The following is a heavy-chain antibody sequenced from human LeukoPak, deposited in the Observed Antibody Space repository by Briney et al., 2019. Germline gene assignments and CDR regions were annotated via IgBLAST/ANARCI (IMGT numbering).Heavy chain of an antibody. J-gene: IGHJ3*02. Sequence: ASVKVSCKASGYTFTNYYMHWVRQAPGQGLEYMGIPDPSAGDTTYAQKFQGRVTMTRDTSTSTVYMELSSLRFEDTAVYYCARTDCSRYSCYKDAFDIWGQGTMVTVSS. CDR1: GYTFTNYY. CDR3: ARTDCSRYSCYKDAFDI. D-gene: IGHD2-2*02. CDR2: PDPSAGDT. V-gene: IGHV1-46*01.